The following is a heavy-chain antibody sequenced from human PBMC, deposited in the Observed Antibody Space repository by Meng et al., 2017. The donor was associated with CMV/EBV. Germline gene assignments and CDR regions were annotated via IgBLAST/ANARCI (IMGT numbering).Heavy chain of an antibody. J-gene: IGHJ5*02. CDR2: MNPNSGNT. CDR1: GYTFTSYD. D-gene: IGHD3-3*01. CDR3: ARGGHSTTIFGVVIYNWFDP. V-gene: IGHV1-8*01. Sequence: ASVKVSCKASGYTFTSYDINWVRQATGQGLEWMGWMNPNSGNTGYAQKFQGRVTMTRNTSKSTAYMELSSLRSEDTAVYYCARGGHSTTIFGVVIYNWFDPWGQGTLVTVSS.